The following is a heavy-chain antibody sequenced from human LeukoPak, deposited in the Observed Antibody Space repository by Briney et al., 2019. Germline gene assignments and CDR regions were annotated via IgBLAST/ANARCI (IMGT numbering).Heavy chain of an antibody. D-gene: IGHD4-17*01. CDR2: IKTDGTDP. J-gene: IGHJ4*02. V-gene: IGHV3-74*01. Sequence: GGSLRLSCAASGFTFSSHYMQWVRQAPGKGLVWVSGIKTDGTDPRYADSVKGRFTISRDNAKDTLYLQMNSLRAEDTAVYYCAKDGPSSGHRALTTADYWGQGTLVTVSS. CDR1: GFTFSSHY. CDR3: AKDGPSSGHRALTTADY.